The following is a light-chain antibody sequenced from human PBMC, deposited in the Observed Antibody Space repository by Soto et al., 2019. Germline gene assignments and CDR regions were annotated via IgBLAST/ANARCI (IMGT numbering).Light chain of an antibody. CDR1: SSDVGGYNY. V-gene: IGLV2-8*01. Sequence: QSALTQPPSASGSPGPSVTISCTGTSSDVGGYNYVSWYQQHPGKAPKLMIYEVSKQPSGVPDRFSGSKAGNTASLTVSGLQAEDEADYYCSAYAGSNNLVVFGGGTKLTVL. CDR2: EVS. J-gene: IGLJ2*01. CDR3: SAYAGSNNLVV.